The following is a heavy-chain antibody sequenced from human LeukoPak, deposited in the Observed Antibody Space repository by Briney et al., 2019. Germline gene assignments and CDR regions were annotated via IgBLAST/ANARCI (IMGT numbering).Heavy chain of an antibody. V-gene: IGHV1-69*05. Sequence: SVKVSCKASGVTFSSYAISWVRQAPGQGLEWIGGLRPVFGPINSAQRFQDRVTLTKDDSTTTAYMELRSLRSEDTAVYYCATNPMTGYHLGDHFYFYMAVWGKGTTVTVS. J-gene: IGHJ6*03. D-gene: IGHD1-20*01. CDR2: LRPVFGPI. CDR3: ATNPMTGYHLGDHFYFYMAV. CDR1: GVTFSSYA.